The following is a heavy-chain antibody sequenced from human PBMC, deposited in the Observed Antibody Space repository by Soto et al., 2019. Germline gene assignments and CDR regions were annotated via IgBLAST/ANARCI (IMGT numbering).Heavy chain of an antibody. D-gene: IGHD3-16*02. CDR1: GFTFTSSA. CDR3: AADHGLHLGELSLPNWFDP. Sequence: ASVKVSCKASGFTFTSSAMQWVRQARGQRLEWIGWIVVGSGNTNYAQKFQERVTITRDMSTSTAYMELSSLRSEDTAVYYCAADHGLHLGELSLPNWFDPWGQGTLVTVSS. J-gene: IGHJ5*02. V-gene: IGHV1-58*02. CDR2: IVVGSGNT.